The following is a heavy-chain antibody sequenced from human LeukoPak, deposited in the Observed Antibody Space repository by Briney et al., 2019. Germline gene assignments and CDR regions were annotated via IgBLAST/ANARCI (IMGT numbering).Heavy chain of an antibody. V-gene: IGHV3-23*01. J-gene: IGHJ4*02. Sequence: GGSLRLSCAASGFTFSSYAMSWVRQAPGKGLEWVSAISGSGGNTYYADSVKGRFTISRDNSKNTLYLQMNSLRAEDTAVYYCARERDSGSSPPYCFDYWGQGTLVTVSS. CDR3: ARERDSGSSPPYCFDY. CDR2: ISGSGGNT. D-gene: IGHD1-26*01. CDR1: GFTFSSYA.